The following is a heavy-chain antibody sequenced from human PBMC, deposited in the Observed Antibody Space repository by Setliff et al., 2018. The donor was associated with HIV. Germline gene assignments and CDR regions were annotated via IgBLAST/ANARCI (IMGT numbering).Heavy chain of an antibody. J-gene: IGHJ6*03. V-gene: IGHV3-15*01. Sequence: GGSLRLSCAASGFTFSNAWMSWVRQAPGKGLEWVGRIKSKTDGGTTDYAAPVKGRFTISRDNSKSTMYLQVDSLTAEDTAVYYCARDRGLGSSSPGRYYYVDVWGKGTTVTVSS. D-gene: IGHD6-13*01. CDR1: GFTFSNAW. CDR2: IKSKTDGGTT. CDR3: ARDRGLGSSSPGRYYYVDV.